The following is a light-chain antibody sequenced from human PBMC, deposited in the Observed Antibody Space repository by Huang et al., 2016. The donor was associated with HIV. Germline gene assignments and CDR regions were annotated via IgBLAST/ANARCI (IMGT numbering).Light chain of an antibody. Sequence: EIVLTQSPATLSVSPGERATLSCRASQSVGSDLAWYQHRLGQAPRLLLYSASSRATGIPARFSGSGYGTDFILTVSSLQSEDFALYYCQQYRDWPPYTFGQGTKLEIK. CDR2: SAS. CDR3: QQYRDWPPYT. CDR1: QSVGSD. V-gene: IGKV3-15*01. J-gene: IGKJ2*01.